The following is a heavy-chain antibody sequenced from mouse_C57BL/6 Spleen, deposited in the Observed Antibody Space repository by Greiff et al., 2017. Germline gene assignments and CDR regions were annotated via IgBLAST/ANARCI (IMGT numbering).Heavy chain of an antibody. CDR1: GFSLTSYG. CDR2: LWSGGST. CDR3: ARIDYWYFDV. J-gene: IGHJ1*03. V-gene: IGHV2-2*01. Sequence: VQLQQSGPGLVQPSQSLSITCTVSGFSLTSYGVHWVRQSPGKGLEWLGVLWSGGSTDYNAAFISRLSISKDNSKSQVFFKMNSLQADDTAIYYCARIDYWYFDVWGTGTTVTVSS.